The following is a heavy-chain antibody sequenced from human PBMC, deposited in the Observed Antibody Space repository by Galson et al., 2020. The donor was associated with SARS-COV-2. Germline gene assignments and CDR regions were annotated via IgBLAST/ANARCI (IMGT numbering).Heavy chain of an antibody. V-gene: IGHV3-66*02. D-gene: IGHD6-13*01. CDR2: IYSGGST. J-gene: IGHJ5*02. CDR3: ARDLQAAAGP. Sequence: GESLKISCAASGFTVSSNSMSWVRQAPGKGLEWVSVIYSGGSTYYADSVKGRFTISRDNSKNTLYLQMNSLRAEDTAVYYCARDLQAAAGPWGQGTLVTVSS. CDR1: GFTVSSNS.